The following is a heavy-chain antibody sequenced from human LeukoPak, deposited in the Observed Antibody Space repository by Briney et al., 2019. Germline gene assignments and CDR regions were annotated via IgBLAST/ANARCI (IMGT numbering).Heavy chain of an antibody. V-gene: IGHV4-59*01. D-gene: IGHD4-17*01. Sequence: KPSETLSLTCTVSGGSISSYYWSWIRKPPGKGLEWIGYISYSGSTNYNPSLKSRVTISGDTSKNQFSLKLSSVTAADTAVYYCARGYKRTTVTTCHFDYWGQGTLVSVSS. J-gene: IGHJ4*02. CDR2: ISYSGST. CDR1: GGSISSYY. CDR3: ARGYKRTTVTTCHFDY.